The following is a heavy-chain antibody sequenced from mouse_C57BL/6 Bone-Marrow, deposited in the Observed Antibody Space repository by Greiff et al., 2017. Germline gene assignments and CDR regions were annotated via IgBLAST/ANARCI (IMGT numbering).Heavy chain of an antibody. J-gene: IGHJ4*01. Sequence: QVQLQQSGAELARPGASVQLSCKASGYTFTSYGISWVKQRTGQGLEWIGEIYPRSGNTYYNEKFKGKATLTADKSSSTAYMELRSLTSEDSAVYFCARGDYYAMDYWGQGTSVTVSS. CDR1: GYTFTSYG. V-gene: IGHV1-81*01. CDR3: ARGDYYAMDY. CDR2: IYPRSGNT.